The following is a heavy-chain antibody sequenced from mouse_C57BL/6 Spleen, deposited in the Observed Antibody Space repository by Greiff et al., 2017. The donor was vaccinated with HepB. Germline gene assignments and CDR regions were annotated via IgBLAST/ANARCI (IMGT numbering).Heavy chain of an antibody. D-gene: IGHD1-1*01. J-gene: IGHJ2*01. CDR2: IDPEDGDT. V-gene: IGHV14-1*01. CDR1: GFNIKDYY. Sequence: VQLQQSGAELVRPGASVKLSCTASGFNIKDYYMHWVKQRPEQGLEWIGRIDPEDGDTEYAPKFQGKATMPADTSSNTAYLQLSSLTAEDTAVYYCTTVGYGRSEDYFDYGGRGTTLRVSS. CDR3: TTVGYGRSEDYFDY.